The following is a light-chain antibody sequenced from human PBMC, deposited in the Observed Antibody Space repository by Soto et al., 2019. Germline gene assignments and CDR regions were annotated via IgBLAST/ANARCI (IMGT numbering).Light chain of an antibody. CDR2: HAS. CDR1: QGISSA. J-gene: IGKJ4*01. V-gene: IGKV1D-13*01. CDR3: QQFSNYPLT. Sequence: AIQLTQSPSTLSASVGDRVTITCRASQGISSALAWCQQKPGKAPKLLILHASNLESGVPSRFSGSGSGTDFTLTINSLQPEDFATYYCQQFSNYPLTLGGGTKVDI.